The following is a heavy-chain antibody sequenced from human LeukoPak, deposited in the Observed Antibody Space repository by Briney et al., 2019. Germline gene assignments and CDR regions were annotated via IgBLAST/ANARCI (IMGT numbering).Heavy chain of an antibody. V-gene: IGHV3-30*04. CDR2: ISYDGSYK. CDR3: ARVEGRGITMIVEEDY. CDR1: GFTSSGYA. J-gene: IGHJ4*02. Sequence: GGSLRLSCAASGFTSSGYAIHWVRQAPGKGLEWVAVISYDGSYKYYGDSVKGRFTMSRDTSKNTVSLHMNGLRVEDTAVYYCARVEGRGITMIVEEDYWGQGTLVTVSS. D-gene: IGHD3-22*01.